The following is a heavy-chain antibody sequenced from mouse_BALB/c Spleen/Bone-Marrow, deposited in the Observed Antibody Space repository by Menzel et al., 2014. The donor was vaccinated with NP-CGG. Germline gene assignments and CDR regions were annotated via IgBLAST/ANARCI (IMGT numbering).Heavy chain of an antibody. D-gene: IGHD4-1*01. J-gene: IGHJ1*01. CDR2: ISSGGSYT. CDR3: ASKTGTGYWYFDV. CDR1: GFTFSSYA. V-gene: IGHV5-9-4*01. Sequence: EVKLMDSGGGLVKPGGSLKLSCAASGFTFSSYAMSWVRQSPEKRLEWVAEISSGGSYTYYPDTVTGRFTISRDNAKNTLYLEMSSLRSEDTAMYYCASKTGTGYWYFDVWGAGTTVTVSS.